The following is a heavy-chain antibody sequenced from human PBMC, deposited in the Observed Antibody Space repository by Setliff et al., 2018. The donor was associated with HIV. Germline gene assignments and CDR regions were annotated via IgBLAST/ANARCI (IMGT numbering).Heavy chain of an antibody. CDR3: ARRIVPVAGGYYYFEY. V-gene: IGHV4-34*01. Sequence: SETLSLTCAVYGGSFSGYYWSWIRQAPGNGLEWIGSIYHTGSTYYKPSLKSRVTISVDTSKNQFSLRLSSVAAGDTAVYYCARRIVPVAGGYYYFEYWGQGTLVTVSS. D-gene: IGHD3-22*01. CDR2: IYHTGST. CDR1: GGSFSGYY. J-gene: IGHJ4*02.